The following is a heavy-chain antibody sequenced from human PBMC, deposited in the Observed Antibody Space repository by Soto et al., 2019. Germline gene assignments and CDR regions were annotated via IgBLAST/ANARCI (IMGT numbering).Heavy chain of an antibody. V-gene: IGHV3-11*03. CDR3: ARPGGNIYHMYQALDV. CDR1: GFTFTDYY. D-gene: IGHD2-2*01. CDR2: IGYSGDP. Sequence: GGSLRLSCAASGFTFTDYYLSWLRQAPGKGLEWVAHIGYSGDPHHADSVRGRFSISRDNAKNSLYLQMNSLRAEDTGVYYCARPGGNIYHMYQALDVWGPGTTVTVTS. J-gene: IGHJ6*02.